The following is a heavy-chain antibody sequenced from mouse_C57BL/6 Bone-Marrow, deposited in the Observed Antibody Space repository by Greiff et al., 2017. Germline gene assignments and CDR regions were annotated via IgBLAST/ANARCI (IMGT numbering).Heavy chain of an antibody. CDR1: GYTFTSYW. CDR3: ARYLYAYYFDY. V-gene: IGHV1-69*01. Sequence: QVQLQQSGAELVMPGASVKLSCKASGYTFTSYWMHWVKQRPGQGLEWIGEIDPSDSYTNYNQKFKGKSTLTVDKSSSTAYMQLSSLTSEDSAVYYCARYLYAYYFDYWGQGTTLTVSS. J-gene: IGHJ2*01. CDR2: IDPSDSYT. D-gene: IGHD1-3*01.